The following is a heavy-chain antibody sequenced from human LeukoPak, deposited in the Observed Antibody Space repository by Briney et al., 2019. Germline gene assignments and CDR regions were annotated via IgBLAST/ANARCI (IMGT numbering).Heavy chain of an antibody. Sequence: PGRSLRLSCAASGFTFSSYAMHWVRQAPGKGLEWVAVISYDGSNKYYADSVKGRFTISRDNSKNTLYLQMNSLRAEDTAVYYCARDLHGYNFFDYWGQGTLVTVSS. CDR3: ARDLHGYNFFDY. D-gene: IGHD5-24*01. V-gene: IGHV3-30*04. CDR2: ISYDGSNK. J-gene: IGHJ4*02. CDR1: GFTFSSYA.